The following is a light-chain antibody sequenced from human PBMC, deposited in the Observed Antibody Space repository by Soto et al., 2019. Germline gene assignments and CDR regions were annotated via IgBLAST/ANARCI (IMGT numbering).Light chain of an antibody. CDR3: QQYGDWPLT. CDR1: QSVGYT. J-gene: IGKJ4*01. V-gene: IGKV3-15*01. Sequence: EIVVTQSPATLSVSPGERATLSCRASQSVGYTFAWYQQKPGQAPRLLIFATSTRASGVPARFSGSGSGTEFTLTIGCRQSEDFAVYYCQQYGDWPLTFGGGAKVEIE. CDR2: ATS.